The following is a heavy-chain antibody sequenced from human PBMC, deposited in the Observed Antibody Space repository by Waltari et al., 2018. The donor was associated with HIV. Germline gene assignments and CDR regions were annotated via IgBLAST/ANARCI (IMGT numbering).Heavy chain of an antibody. Sequence: EVQVVESGGGLVQPGGTLRLSCAASGFTFSSYWMHWVRQVPGKGLEWVARSNTEGSSTSYADSVEGRCTISRDNAKNTLFLQLYSLRAEDTAVYYCATSVESYDFWSGAYYFDYWGQGTLVTVSS. CDR1: GFTFSSYW. J-gene: IGHJ4*02. V-gene: IGHV3-74*01. CDR2: SNTEGSST. CDR3: ATSVESYDFWSGAYYFDY. D-gene: IGHD3-3*01.